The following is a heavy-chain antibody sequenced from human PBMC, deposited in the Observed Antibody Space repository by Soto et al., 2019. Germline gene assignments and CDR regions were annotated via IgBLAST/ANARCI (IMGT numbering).Heavy chain of an antibody. CDR3: ASDFHSHYSDSTGYQTAPGY. CDR2: ISSYNGKT. CDR1: GYTFAIYG. D-gene: IGHD3-22*01. V-gene: IGHV1-18*01. J-gene: IGHJ4*02. Sequence: QVQLVQSGAEVKRPGASVRVSCKASGYTFAIYGISWVRQAPGQGLEWMGWISSYNGKTKFAQKLQGRVTMTTDKSTTTAYMELRSLRYDDTAVYYCASDFHSHYSDSTGYQTAPGYWGEGPLVTVSS.